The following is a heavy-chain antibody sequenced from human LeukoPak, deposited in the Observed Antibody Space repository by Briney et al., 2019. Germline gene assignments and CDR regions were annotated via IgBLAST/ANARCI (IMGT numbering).Heavy chain of an antibody. J-gene: IGHJ6*02. CDR2: IKGDGSAK. V-gene: IGHV3-7*01. CDR1: GFAFSDSW. Sequence: GGSLRLSCAASGFAFSDSWMTWIRQAPGKGLEWVAFIKGDGSAKKYVDSVKGRFTISRDNSKNTLYLQMNSLRAEDTAVYYCAREDIVLMVSYYYYGMDVWGQGTTVTVSS. D-gene: IGHD2-8*01. CDR3: AREDIVLMVSYYYYGMDV.